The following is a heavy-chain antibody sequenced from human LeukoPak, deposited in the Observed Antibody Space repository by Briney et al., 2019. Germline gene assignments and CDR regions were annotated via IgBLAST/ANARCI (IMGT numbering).Heavy chain of an antibody. Sequence: SGPTLGNPTAPPTLTFTFSGFSLSTSGVGGGWIRQPPVKALERLAFTDWADDKRYSPSLRSRLTITKDTSKSQVVLTMTNMDPGDTATYYCARAQTNWRSGFDCWGQGTLVTASS. J-gene: IGHJ4*02. V-gene: IGHV2-5*02. D-gene: IGHD1-1*01. CDR2: TDWADDK. CDR3: ARAQTNWRSGFDC. CDR1: GFSLSTSGVG.